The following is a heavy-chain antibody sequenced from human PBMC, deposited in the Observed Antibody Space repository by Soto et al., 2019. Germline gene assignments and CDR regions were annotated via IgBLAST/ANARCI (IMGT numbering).Heavy chain of an antibody. J-gene: IGHJ6*02. CDR2: ISYDGSNK. Sequence: QVQLVESGGGVVQPGRSLRLSCAASGFTFSSYGMHWVRQAPGKGLEWVAVISYDGSNKYYADSVKGRFTISRDNSKNPLYLQMNSLRAEDTAVYYGAKDTNGDVSSVLLWFGGGSYGMDVWGQGTTVTVSS. CDR3: AKDTNGDVSSVLLWFGGGSYGMDV. D-gene: IGHD3-10*01. V-gene: IGHV3-30*18. CDR1: GFTFSSYG.